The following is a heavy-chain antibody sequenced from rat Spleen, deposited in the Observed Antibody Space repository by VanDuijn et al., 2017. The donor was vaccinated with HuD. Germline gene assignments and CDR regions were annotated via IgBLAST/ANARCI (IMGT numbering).Heavy chain of an antibody. Sequence: EVQLVESGGGLVQPGRSLKLPCVASGFTFNHYWMTWVRQAPKKGLEWVAYISSGGGGIYYPDSVQGRFTISRHNAKSTLYLQMDSLRSEDTATYYCVRHGYTRYYFDYWGQGVMVTVSS. D-gene: IGHD1-9*01. CDR1: GFTFNHYW. CDR3: VRHGYTRYYFDY. J-gene: IGHJ2*01. CDR2: ISSGGGGI. V-gene: IGHV5-31*01.